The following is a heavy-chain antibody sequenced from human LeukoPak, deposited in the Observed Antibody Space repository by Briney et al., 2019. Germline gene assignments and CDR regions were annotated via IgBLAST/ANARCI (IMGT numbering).Heavy chain of an antibody. J-gene: IGHJ4*02. V-gene: IGHV3-66*01. D-gene: IGHD3-3*01. CDR2: IYSGGRT. CDR3: ARDFRFLEDY. CDR1: GFTVSRNY. Sequence: PGGSLRLSCAASGFTVSRNYMSWVRQAPGKGLEWVLVIYSGGRTYYADSVKGRFTISRDNAKNSLYLQMNSLRAEDTAVYYCARDFRFLEDYWGQGTLVTVSS.